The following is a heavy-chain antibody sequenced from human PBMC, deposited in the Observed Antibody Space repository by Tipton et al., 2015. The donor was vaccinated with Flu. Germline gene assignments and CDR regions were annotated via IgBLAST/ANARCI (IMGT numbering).Heavy chain of an antibody. Sequence: VQLVQSGGGLVQPGGSLRLSCAGSGFTFSDYAMHWVRQAPGKGLEYVSAVSSNGDDTYYADSVKGRFTISRDNSKNMMYLQMGSLRVDDMAVYFCARGVNAGLVDVWGQGTTVTVSS. V-gene: IGHV3-64*07. CDR3: ARGVNAGLVDV. CDR1: GFTFSDYA. CDR2: VSSNGDDT. D-gene: IGHD2-2*01. J-gene: IGHJ6*02.